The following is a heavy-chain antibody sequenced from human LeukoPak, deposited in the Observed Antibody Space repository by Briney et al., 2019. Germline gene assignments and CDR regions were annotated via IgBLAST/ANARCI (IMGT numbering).Heavy chain of an antibody. J-gene: IGHJ4*02. CDR3: AKTPVVITTTHFDY. CDR1: A. Sequence: AMSXVRQAPGXGLXWVSAISGSGGSTYYADSVKGRFTISRDNSKNTLYLQMNSLRAEDTAVYYCAKTPVVITTTHFDYWGQGTLVTVSS. V-gene: IGHV3-23*01. D-gene: IGHD3-22*01. CDR2: ISGSGGST.